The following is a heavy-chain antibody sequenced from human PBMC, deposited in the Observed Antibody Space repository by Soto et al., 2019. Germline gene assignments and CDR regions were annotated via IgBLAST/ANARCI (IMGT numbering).Heavy chain of an antibody. CDR2: INPSGGNI. D-gene: IGHD2-2*01. CDR3: GRDGGYQRFDY. V-gene: IGHV1-46*03. J-gene: IGHJ4*02. CDR1: GYTFTTYY. Sequence: QVQLVQSGAEVKKPGASVKVSCKASGYTFTTYYIHWVRQAPGQGLEWMGIINPSGGNITYAQKFQGRLTMTRDTSTSTVYMELSSLRSEDTAVYYCGRDGGYQRFDYWGQGALVTVSS.